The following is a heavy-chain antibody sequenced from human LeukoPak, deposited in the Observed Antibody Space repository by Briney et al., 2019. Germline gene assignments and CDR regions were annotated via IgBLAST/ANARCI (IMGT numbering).Heavy chain of an antibody. CDR3: ARGSGSYLAGNYFDY. Sequence: GASVKVSCKASGYTFTSYGISWVRQAPGQGLEWMGIINPSGGSTSYAQKFQGRVTMTRDMSTSTVYMELSSLRSEDTAVYYCARGSGSYLAGNYFDYWGQGTLVTVSS. D-gene: IGHD1-26*01. CDR1: GYTFTSYG. CDR2: INPSGGST. J-gene: IGHJ4*02. V-gene: IGHV1-46*01.